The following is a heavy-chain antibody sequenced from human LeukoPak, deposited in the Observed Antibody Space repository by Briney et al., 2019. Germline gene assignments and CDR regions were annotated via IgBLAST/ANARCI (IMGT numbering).Heavy chain of an antibody. CDR1: VYTFTIYS. J-gene: IGHJ4*02. CDR2: ISPSNADT. CDR3: ARDSGWELSHFFFDE. D-gene: IGHD1-7*01. Sequence: ASVTVSLTSSVYTFTIYSINWVRRAPGQGLEWMGWISPSNADTSYAQKVQDIVTITTDTSPTTVYIELRSLTSDDTAIYYCARDSGWELSHFFFDEGGQGTLVTVSS. V-gene: IGHV1-18*04.